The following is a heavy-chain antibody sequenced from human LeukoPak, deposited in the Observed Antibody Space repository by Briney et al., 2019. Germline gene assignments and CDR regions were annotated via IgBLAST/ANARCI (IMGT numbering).Heavy chain of an antibody. CDR1: GGTFSSYA. Sequence: SVKVSCKASGGTFSSYAISWVRQAPGQGLEWMGGIIPIFGTANYAQKFQGRVTITTDESTSTAYMELSSLRSEHTAVYYCARGRWLPWYFDYWGQGTLVTVSS. J-gene: IGHJ4*02. CDR3: ARGRWLPWYFDY. V-gene: IGHV1-69*05. CDR2: IIPIFGTA. D-gene: IGHD5-24*01.